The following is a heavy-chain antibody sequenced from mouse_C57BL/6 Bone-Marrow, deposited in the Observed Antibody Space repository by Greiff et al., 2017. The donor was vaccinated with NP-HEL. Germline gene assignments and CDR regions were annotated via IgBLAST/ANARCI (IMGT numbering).Heavy chain of an antibody. CDR2: IDPSDSYT. V-gene: IGHV1-59*01. CDR1: GYTFTSYW. CDR3: AVLPWFAY. Sequence: VQLQQPGAELVRPGTSVKLSCKASGYTFTSYWMHWVKQRPGQGLEWIGVIDPSDSYTNYNQKFKGKATLTVDTSSSTAYMQLSSLTSEDSAVYYCAVLPWFAYWGQGTLVTVSA. J-gene: IGHJ3*01.